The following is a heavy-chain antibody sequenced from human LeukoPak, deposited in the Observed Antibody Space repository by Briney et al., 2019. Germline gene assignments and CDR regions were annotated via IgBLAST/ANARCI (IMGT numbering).Heavy chain of an antibody. CDR1: GGSFSGYY. CDR2: INHSGST. Sequence: SETLSLTCAVYGGSFSGYYWSWIRQPPGKGLEWIGEINHSGSTNYNPSLKSRVTISVGTSKNQFSLKLSSVTAADTAVYYCARGRSTVTTFFYYWGQGTLVTVSS. V-gene: IGHV4-34*01. D-gene: IGHD4-17*01. J-gene: IGHJ4*02. CDR3: ARGRSTVTTFFYY.